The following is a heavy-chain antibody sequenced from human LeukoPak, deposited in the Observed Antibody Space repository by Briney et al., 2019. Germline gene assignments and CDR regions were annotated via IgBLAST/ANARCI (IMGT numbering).Heavy chain of an antibody. CDR2: ISSSSSYI. CDR1: GFTFSSYS. V-gene: IGHV3-21*01. J-gene: IGHJ6*03. D-gene: IGHD4-11*01. Sequence: PGGSLRLSCAASGFTFSSYSMNWVRQAPGKGLEWVSSISSSSSYIYYADSVKGRFTLSRDNAQNSLYLQMNSLRAEDTAVYYCTRGPHYSNYGDSYYFYYMDVWGKGTTVTVSS. CDR3: TRGPHYSNYGDSYYFYYMDV.